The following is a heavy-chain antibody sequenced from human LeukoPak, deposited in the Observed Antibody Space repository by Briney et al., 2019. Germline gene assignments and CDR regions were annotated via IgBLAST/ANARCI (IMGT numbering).Heavy chain of an antibody. CDR2: IWYDGVND. D-gene: IGHD3-16*01. Sequence: PGGSLRLSCAASGFTFSDHGMHWVRQAPGKGLEWVAVIWYDGVNDFYAYSVEGRFTISRDNSKNTLSLQMNSLRVEDTAIYYCARDMKGHYAMDVWGHGTTVTVSS. J-gene: IGHJ6*02. V-gene: IGHV3-33*01. CDR1: GFTFSDHG. CDR3: ARDMKGHYAMDV.